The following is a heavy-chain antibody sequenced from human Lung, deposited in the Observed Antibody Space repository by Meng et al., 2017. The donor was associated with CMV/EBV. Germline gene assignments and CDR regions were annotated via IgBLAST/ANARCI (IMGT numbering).Heavy chain of an antibody. CDR3: ARGGGGCSVTSCYNDY. D-gene: IGHD2-2*02. J-gene: IGHJ4*02. Sequence: SETLSLXCAVSGGSFSGYYWPWIRQPPRKGLEWMGEIDHSGSTNYNPSLKSRFTISVDTSKSKFSLRLSSVTAADTAIYYCARGGGGCSVTSCYNDYWGQGXLVTVSS. V-gene: IGHV4-34*01. CDR2: IDHSGST. CDR1: GGSFSGYY.